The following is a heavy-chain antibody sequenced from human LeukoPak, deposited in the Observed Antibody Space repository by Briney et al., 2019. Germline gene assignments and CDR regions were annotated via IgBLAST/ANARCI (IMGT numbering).Heavy chain of an antibody. CDR2: ISGSGGST. V-gene: IGHV3-23*01. CDR1: GFTFSSYW. J-gene: IGHJ4*02. D-gene: IGHD6-19*01. CDR3: AKGPPGYSSGWYRNYFDY. Sequence: QPGGSLRLSCAASGFTFSSYWMSWVRQAPGKGLEWVSAISGSGGSTYYADSVKGRFTISRDNSKNTLYLQMNSLRAEDTAVYYCAKGPPGYSSGWYRNYFDYWGQGTLVTVSS.